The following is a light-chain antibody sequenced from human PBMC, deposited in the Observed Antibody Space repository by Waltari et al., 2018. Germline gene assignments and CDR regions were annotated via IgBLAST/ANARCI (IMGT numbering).Light chain of an antibody. V-gene: IGLV2-11*01. CDR1: SSDVGGYNY. Sequence: QSALTQPRPVSGSPGQSVTISCTGTSSDVGGYNYVSWYQQHPGKAHKLMIYDVSKLPSGVPDRFSGSKSGNTASLTISGLQAEDEADYYCCSYAGSYTFNVVFGGGTKLTVL. J-gene: IGLJ2*01. CDR2: DVS. CDR3: CSYAGSYTFNVV.